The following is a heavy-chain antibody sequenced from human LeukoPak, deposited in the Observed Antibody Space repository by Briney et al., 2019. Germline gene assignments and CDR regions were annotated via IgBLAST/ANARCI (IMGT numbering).Heavy chain of an antibody. CDR1: GFTFSSYV. CDR2: ISSDGSDK. Sequence: GGSLRLSCAASGFTFSSYVMRWVRQAPGKGLEWVAVISSDGSDKYYADSGKGRFTISRDNSKNPLYLQMNSLRPEDTAVYYCAKGVRGVNPYYLDYWGQGTVVRVSS. V-gene: IGHV3-30*18. D-gene: IGHD3-10*01. CDR3: AKGVRGVNPYYLDY. J-gene: IGHJ4*02.